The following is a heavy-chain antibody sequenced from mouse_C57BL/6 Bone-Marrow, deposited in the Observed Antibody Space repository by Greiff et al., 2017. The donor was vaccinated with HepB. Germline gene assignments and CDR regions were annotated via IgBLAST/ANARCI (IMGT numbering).Heavy chain of an antibody. Sequence: EVQGVESGGGLVQPGGSLKLSCAASGFTFSDYYMYWVRQTPEKRLEWVAYISNGGGSTYYPDTVKGRFTISRDNAKNTLYLQMSRLKSEDTAMYYCARHYYYGSSLYAMDYWGQGTSVTVSS. V-gene: IGHV5-12*01. CDR1: GFTFSDYY. J-gene: IGHJ4*01. D-gene: IGHD1-1*01. CDR2: ISNGGGST. CDR3: ARHYYYGSSLYAMDY.